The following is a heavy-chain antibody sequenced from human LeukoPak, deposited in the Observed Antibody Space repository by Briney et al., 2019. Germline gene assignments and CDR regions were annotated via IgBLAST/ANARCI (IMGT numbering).Heavy chain of an antibody. CDR1: GFTFSDYY. J-gene: IGHJ4*02. V-gene: IGHV3-11*06. D-gene: IGHD2-15*01. CDR2: ISSSSSYT. CDR3: ASIVVVVAATPAYYFDY. Sequence: GGSLRLSCAASGFTFSDYYMSWIRQAPGKGLEWVSYISSSSSYTNYADSVKGRFTISRDNAKNSLYLQMNSLRAEDTAVYYCASIVVVVAATPAYYFDYWGQGTLVTVST.